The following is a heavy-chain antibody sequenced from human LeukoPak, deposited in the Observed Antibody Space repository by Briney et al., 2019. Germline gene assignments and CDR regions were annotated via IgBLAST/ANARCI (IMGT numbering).Heavy chain of an antibody. J-gene: IGHJ6*03. CDR3: ARCPPNYYMDV. CDR1: GGSISSSSYY. V-gene: IGHV4-39*01. CDR2: IYYSGST. Sequence: SETLSLTCTVSGGSISSSSYYWGWSRQPPGKGLEWIGSIYYSGSTYYNPSLKSRVTISVDTSKNQFSLKLSSVTAADTAVYYCARCPPNYYMDVWGKGTTVTVSS.